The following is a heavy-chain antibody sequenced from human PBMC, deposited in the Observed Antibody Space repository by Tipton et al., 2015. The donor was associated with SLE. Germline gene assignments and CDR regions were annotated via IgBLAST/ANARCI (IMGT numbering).Heavy chain of an antibody. J-gene: IGHJ5*02. CDR3: AREGTQRGYSYH. CDR2: ISGSGGST. Sequence: SLRLSCAASGFTFSSNYMSWVRQAPGKRLEWVSAISGSGGSTYYADSVKGRFTISRDNSKNTLYLQMNSLRAEDTAVYYCAREGTQRGYSYHWGQGTLVTVSS. D-gene: IGHD5-18*01. CDR1: GFTFSSNY. V-gene: IGHV3-23*01.